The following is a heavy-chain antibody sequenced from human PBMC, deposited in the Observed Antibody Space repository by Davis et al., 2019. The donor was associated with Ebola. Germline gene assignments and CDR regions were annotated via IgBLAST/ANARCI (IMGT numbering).Heavy chain of an antibody. CDR1: GFTFSSYW. V-gene: IGHV3-7*01. D-gene: IGHD5-12*01. CDR2: IKQDGREK. Sequence: GESLKISCAVSGFTFSSYWMSWVRQAPGKGLEWVANIKQDGREKYYVDSVKGRFTISRDNAKNSLYLQMNSLRAEDTAVYYCARDEGLRFDYWGQGTLVTVSS. J-gene: IGHJ4*02. CDR3: ARDEGLRFDY.